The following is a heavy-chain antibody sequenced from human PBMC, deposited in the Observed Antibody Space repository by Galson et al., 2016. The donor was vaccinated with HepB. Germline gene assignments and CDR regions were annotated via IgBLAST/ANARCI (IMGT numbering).Heavy chain of an antibody. D-gene: IGHD5/OR15-5a*01. CDR2: MYHSGTA. CDR3: ARLVLQYSVGHAAFFLP. J-gene: IGHJ4*02. Sequence: TCAVTGGSVTSTTWWSWVRQPPGKGLEWIGNMYHSGTANYNPSLKSRATISVDKSKNHFSLNLSSVTAADTGVYFCARLVLQYSVGHAAFFLPWGQGTLVTVSS. V-gene: IGHV4-4*01. CDR1: GGSVTSTTW.